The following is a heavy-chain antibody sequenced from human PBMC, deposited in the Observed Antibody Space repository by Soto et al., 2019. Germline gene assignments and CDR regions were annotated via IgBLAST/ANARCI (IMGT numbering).Heavy chain of an antibody. Sequence: QVQLVQSGAEVKKPGSSVKVSCKASGGTFSSYAISWVRQAPGQGLEWMGGIIRIFGTANYAQKFQGRVTITADESTSTAHMGLSSLRSEDTAWYYCARVHCIDGDKYGWGYYDGVDLWGQGTTVTVSS. CDR1: GGTFSSYA. CDR3: ARVHCIDGDKYGWGYYDGVDL. V-gene: IGHV1-69*01. D-gene: IGHD1-26*01. J-gene: IGHJ6*01. CDR2: IIRIFGTA.